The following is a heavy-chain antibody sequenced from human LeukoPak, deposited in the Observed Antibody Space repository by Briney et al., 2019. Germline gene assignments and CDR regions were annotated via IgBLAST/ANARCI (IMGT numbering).Heavy chain of an antibody. J-gene: IGHJ6*03. CDR2: TGPDGKKT. V-gene: IGHV3-33*01. CDR1: GFTFNRYG. CDR3: ARQMVEGQQNYYMDV. D-gene: IGHD2-15*01. Sequence: GGSLRLSCAASGFTFNRYGMHWVRQAPGKGLDWVAFTGPDGKKTFYGDSLNGRFTISRDNFEDTVFLQMNTMSAEDTSVYYCARQMVEGQQNYYMDVWGNGTTVTVSS.